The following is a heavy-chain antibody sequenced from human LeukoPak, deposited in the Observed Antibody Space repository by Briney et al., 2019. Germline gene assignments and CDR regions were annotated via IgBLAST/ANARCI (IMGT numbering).Heavy chain of an antibody. V-gene: IGHV3-23*01. D-gene: IGHD2-21*02. Sequence: PGGSMRLSWAVSGFTFSSYSMSCVRQVQGEGLEWDSSTLSSGGSTYYADSVKGRFTISRDNSKNTLYLQMNSLRAEDTAVYYCAKVTPSFVVVTAIPNFDYWGQGTLVTVSS. CDR2: TLSSGGST. CDR3: AKVTPSFVVVTAIPNFDY. J-gene: IGHJ4*02. CDR1: GFTFSSYS.